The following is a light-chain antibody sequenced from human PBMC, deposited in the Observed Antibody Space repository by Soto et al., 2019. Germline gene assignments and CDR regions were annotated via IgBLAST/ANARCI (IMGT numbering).Light chain of an antibody. Sequence: DIQMTQSPSSLSASVGDRVTITCRPSQSINKYLNWYQQKPGKAPKLLIYSSSTLTTWVPSRFSGSRSGTNFTLTIDNVQPEDSATYYCQQSYNVPPTFGQGTKVEIK. CDR3: QQSYNVPPT. V-gene: IGKV1-39*01. CDR2: SSS. CDR1: QSINKY. J-gene: IGKJ1*01.